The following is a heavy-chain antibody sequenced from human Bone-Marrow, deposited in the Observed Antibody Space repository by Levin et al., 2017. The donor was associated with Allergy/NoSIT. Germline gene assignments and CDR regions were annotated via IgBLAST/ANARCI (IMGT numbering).Heavy chain of an antibody. J-gene: IGHJ4*02. V-gene: IGHV1-46*01. Sequence: GESLKISCKAYGYTFTSYYMHWMRQAPGQGLEWMAMINPSAYTTTYAQKFQGRVTVTWDTSTSTVYMEFSSLRSEDTAVYYCARIGAVAGGVDFDYWGQGTLVTVSS. D-gene: IGHD6-19*01. CDR1: GYTFTSYY. CDR2: INPSAYTT. CDR3: ARIGAVAGGVDFDY.